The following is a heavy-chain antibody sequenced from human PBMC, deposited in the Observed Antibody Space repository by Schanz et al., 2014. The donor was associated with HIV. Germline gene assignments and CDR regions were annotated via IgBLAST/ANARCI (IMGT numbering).Heavy chain of an antibody. J-gene: IGHJ6*02. Sequence: EVQLLESGGALVQPGGSLRLSCAASGFTFSSFAMSWVRQAPGKGLEWVSGIGGSGGNTNYADSVKGRFTISRDKSKNTLYLQMNSLRAEDTAVYYCARDGRSYYDYHGMDVWGQGTTVTVSS. CDR3: ARDGRSYYDYHGMDV. CDR1: GFTFSSFA. V-gene: IGHV3-23*01. CDR2: IGGSGGNT. D-gene: IGHD3-16*02.